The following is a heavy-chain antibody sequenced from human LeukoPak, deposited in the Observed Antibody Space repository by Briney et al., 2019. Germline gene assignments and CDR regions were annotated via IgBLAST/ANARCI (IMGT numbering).Heavy chain of an antibody. J-gene: IGHJ6*04. CDR3: AELGITMIGGV. CDR1: GFSFISYS. V-gene: IGHV3-21*01. D-gene: IGHD3-10*02. Sequence: GGSLRLSCAASGFSFISYSMNWVRQAPGKGLEWVSSISSSSDYIYHADSVKGRFTISRDNAKNSLYLQMNSLRAEDTAVYYCAELGITMIGGVWGKGTTVTISS. CDR2: ISSSSDYI.